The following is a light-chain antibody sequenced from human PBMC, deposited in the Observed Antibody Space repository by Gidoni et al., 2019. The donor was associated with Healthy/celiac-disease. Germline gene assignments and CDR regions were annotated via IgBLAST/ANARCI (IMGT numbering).Light chain of an antibody. Sequence: QSALTQPDSVSGSPGQSITISCTGTSSDVGGYNYVSWYQQHPVKAPKLMIYDVSNRPSGVSNRFSGAKSGNTASLTISGLQAEDEADYYCSSYTSSSTLVFGTGTKVTVL. J-gene: IGLJ1*01. CDR3: SSYTSSSTLV. CDR1: SSDVGGYNY. V-gene: IGLV2-14*03. CDR2: DVS.